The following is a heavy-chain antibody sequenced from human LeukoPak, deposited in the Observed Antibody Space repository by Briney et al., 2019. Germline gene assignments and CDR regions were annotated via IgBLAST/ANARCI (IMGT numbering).Heavy chain of an antibody. Sequence: GGSLSLSCAASGFTVSSSYLSWVRQAPGKGLEWVSVICSDGATFYADSVKGRFIISRDSSKNTLYLQMNSLRAEDTAVYYCAKEGSGSYGSAHFDYWGKGTPVTVSS. D-gene: IGHD1-26*01. V-gene: IGHV3-53*05. CDR1: GFTVSSSY. J-gene: IGHJ4*02. CDR3: AKEGSGSYGSAHFDY. CDR2: ICSDGAT.